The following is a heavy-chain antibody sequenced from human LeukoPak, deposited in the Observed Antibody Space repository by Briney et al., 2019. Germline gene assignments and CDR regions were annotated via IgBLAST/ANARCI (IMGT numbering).Heavy chain of an antibody. CDR2: ISAYNGNT. V-gene: IGHV1-18*01. CDR3: ARVLIHYDSSGYPNHDAFDI. D-gene: IGHD3-22*01. CDR1: GYTFTSYG. Sequence: GASVKVSCKASGYTFTSYGISWVRQAPGQGLEWMGWISAYNGNTNYAQKLQGGVTMTTDTSTSTAYMELRSLRSDDTAVYYCARVLIHYDSSGYPNHDAFDIWGQGTMVTVSS. J-gene: IGHJ3*02.